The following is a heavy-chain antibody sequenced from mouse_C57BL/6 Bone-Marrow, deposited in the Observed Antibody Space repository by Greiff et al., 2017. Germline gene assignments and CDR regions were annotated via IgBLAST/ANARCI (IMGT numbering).Heavy chain of an antibody. CDR1: GFSLTSYG. D-gene: IGHD1-1*01. CDR2: IWSGGGT. J-gene: IGHJ1*03. Sequence: QVQLQQSGPGLVQPSQSLSITCTVSGFSLTSYGVHWVRQSPGKGLEWLGVIWSGGGTDYNAAFMSRLSITKDNSKVQVFFKMNSLQADDTATDDCAKHYYGSSDVWYCDVWGTGTTVTVSS. V-gene: IGHV2-5*01. CDR3: AKHYYGSSDVWYCDV.